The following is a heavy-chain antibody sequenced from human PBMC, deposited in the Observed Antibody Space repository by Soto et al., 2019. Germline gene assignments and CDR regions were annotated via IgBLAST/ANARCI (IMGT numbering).Heavy chain of an antibody. Sequence: PSETLSLTCTVSGDSISFYYWSWIRQSPGKGLEWIGYTYYSGSTNYNPSLKSRVTISVDTSKTHFSLKLSPLTAADTAVYYCARDSGITGTFYHWGQGILVTVSS. D-gene: IGHD1-20*01. CDR2: TYYSGST. CDR1: GDSISFYY. V-gene: IGHV4-59*01. CDR3: ARDSGITGTFYH. J-gene: IGHJ4*02.